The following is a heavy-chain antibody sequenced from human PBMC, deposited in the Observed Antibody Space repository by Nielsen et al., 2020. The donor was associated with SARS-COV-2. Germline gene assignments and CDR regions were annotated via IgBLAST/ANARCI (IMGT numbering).Heavy chain of an antibody. CDR3: ARHTRSSSSFNYYYYMDV. CDR2: IYPGDSDT. Sequence: GESLKISCKGSGYSFPTYWIGWVRQMPGKGLEWMGIIYPGDSDTRYRPSFQGQVTISADKSISTAYLQWSSLKASDTAKYYCARHTRSSSSFNYYYYMDVWGKGTTVTVSS. CDR1: GYSFPTYW. J-gene: IGHJ6*03. D-gene: IGHD6-6*01. V-gene: IGHV5-51*01.